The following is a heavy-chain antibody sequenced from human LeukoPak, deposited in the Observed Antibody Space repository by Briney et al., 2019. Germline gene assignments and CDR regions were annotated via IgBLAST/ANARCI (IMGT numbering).Heavy chain of an antibody. Sequence: SETLSLTCTVSGGSISSSSYYWGWIRQPPGKGLEWIGSIYYSGSTYYNPFLKSRVTISVDTSKNQFSLKLSSVTAADTAVYYCAREEDIVVVPAARPFDYWGQGTLVTVSS. V-gene: IGHV4-39*07. CDR3: AREEDIVVVPAARPFDY. J-gene: IGHJ4*02. D-gene: IGHD2-2*01. CDR2: IYYSGST. CDR1: GGSISSSSYY.